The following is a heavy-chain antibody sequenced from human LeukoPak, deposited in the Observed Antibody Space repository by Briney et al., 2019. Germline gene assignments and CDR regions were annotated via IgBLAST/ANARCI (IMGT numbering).Heavy chain of an antibody. V-gene: IGHV3-23*01. CDR1: GFTSNIVA. CDR3: ASHYTSRRRFDF. CDR2: VTGNSDNT. J-gene: IGHJ4*02. Sequence: GGSLRLSCEASGFTSNIVAMSWVRQAPGKGLEWVASVTGNSDNTFYAEFVKGRFIISRDTSKNTLYMHLSSLTVEDTALYYCASHYTSRRRFDFWGQGTLVTVSP. D-gene: IGHD6-13*01.